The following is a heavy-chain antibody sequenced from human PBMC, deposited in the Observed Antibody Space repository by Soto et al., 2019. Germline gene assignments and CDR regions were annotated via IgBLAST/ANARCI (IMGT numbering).Heavy chain of an antibody. CDR1: CGSFGGYY. J-gene: IGHJ6*02. D-gene: IGHD6-13*01. CDR3: ASESSSLDYYGMDV. Sequence: SETLSLTCAVYCGSFGGYYWSWIRQPPGKGLEWIGEINHSGSTNYNPSLKSRVTISVDTSKNQFSLKLSSVTAADTAVYYCASESSSLDYYGMDVWGQGTTVTVSS. CDR2: INHSGST. V-gene: IGHV4-34*01.